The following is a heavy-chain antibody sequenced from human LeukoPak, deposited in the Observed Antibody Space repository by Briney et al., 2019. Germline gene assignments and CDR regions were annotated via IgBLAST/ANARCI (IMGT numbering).Heavy chain of an antibody. D-gene: IGHD6-19*01. CDR1: GFTFDDYA. CDR3: AKDMSSSGPTAFDI. Sequence: GGSLRLSCAASGFTFDDYAMHWVRQAPGKGLEWVSGISWNSGSIGYADSVKGRFTISRDNAKNSLYLQMNSLRAEDMALYYCAKDMSSSGPTAFDIWGQGTMVTVSS. J-gene: IGHJ3*02. CDR2: ISWNSGSI. V-gene: IGHV3-9*03.